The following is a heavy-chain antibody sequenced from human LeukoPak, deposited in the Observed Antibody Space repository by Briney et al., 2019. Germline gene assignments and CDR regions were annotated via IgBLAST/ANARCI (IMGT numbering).Heavy chain of an antibody. CDR1: GFTFSSYG. CDR3: AKEGRWDYDFWSGYYGNYFDY. Sequence: VGSLRLSCAASGFTFSSYGMPWVRQAPGKGLEWVAFIRYDGSNKYYADSVKGRFTISRDNSKNTLYLQMNSLRAEDTAVYYCAKEGRWDYDFWSGYYGNYFDYWGQGTLVTVSS. V-gene: IGHV3-30*02. CDR2: IRYDGSNK. J-gene: IGHJ4*02. D-gene: IGHD3-3*01.